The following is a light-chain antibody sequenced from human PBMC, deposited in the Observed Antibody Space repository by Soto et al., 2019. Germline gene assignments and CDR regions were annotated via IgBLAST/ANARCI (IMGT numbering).Light chain of an antibody. CDR3: QQSHSTPYT. CDR2: AAR. V-gene: IGKV1-39*01. Sequence: DIQLTQSPSSLSASVGDRITISCRASQSISRNLNWYQQMPGKAPNLLIYAARDLQSGVPGRFSGSGSGTEFNLTISSLQPEDLPTYYCQQSHSTPYTFGQGTKLEI. J-gene: IGKJ2*01. CDR1: QSISRN.